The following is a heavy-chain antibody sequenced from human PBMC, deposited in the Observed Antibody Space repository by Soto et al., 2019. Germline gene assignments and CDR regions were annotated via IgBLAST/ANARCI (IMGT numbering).Heavy chain of an antibody. CDR3: AKDTYSSSWYF. CDR2: ISKSGGDT. CDR1: GFTFTKYA. V-gene: IGHV3-23*01. D-gene: IGHD2-2*01. J-gene: IGHJ4*02. Sequence: LRLSCAASGFTFTKYAMTWVRQAPGKGLEWVSSISKSGGDTYYADSVKGRFTISRDNSKNTLYLQMNGLRAEDTALYFCAKDTYSSSWYFWGQGTLVTVSS.